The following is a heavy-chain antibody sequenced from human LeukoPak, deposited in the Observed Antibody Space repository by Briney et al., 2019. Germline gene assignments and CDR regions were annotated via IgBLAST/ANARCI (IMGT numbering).Heavy chain of an antibody. CDR1: GLTFSNYA. V-gene: IGHV3-30-3*01. CDR3: VKDRTGTYTLDY. D-gene: IGHD3-10*01. Sequence: GGSLRLSCAATGLTFSNYAIHWGRQAPGKGLEWVAFISDDGSRQHYADSVKGRFTISRDNSKNTMNLQMNSLRAEDTAVYYCVKDRTGTYTLDYWGQGTLVTASS. CDR2: ISDDGSRQ. J-gene: IGHJ4*02.